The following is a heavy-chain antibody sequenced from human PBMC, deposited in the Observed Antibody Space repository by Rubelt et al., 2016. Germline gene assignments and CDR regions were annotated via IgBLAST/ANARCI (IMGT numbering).Heavy chain of an antibody. CDR3: ARSQSAYEWEPSDY. D-gene: IGHD1-26*01. V-gene: IGHV3-48*02. Sequence: EVQLVESGGGLVQPGGSLRLSCAASGFTFSSYSMNWVRQAPGKGLEWVSYISSSSSTIYYADFLKGRFTISRDNAKNSLYLQMNSLRDEDTAVYYCARSQSAYEWEPSDYWGQGTLVTVSS. J-gene: IGHJ4*02. CDR2: ISSSSSTI. CDR1: GFTFSSYS.